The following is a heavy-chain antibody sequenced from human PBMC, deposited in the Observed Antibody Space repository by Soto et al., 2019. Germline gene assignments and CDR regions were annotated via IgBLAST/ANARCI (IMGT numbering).Heavy chain of an antibody. V-gene: IGHV4-34*01. CDR1: GGSFSGYY. Sequence: SETLSLTCAVYGGSFSGYYWSWIRQPPGKGLEWIGEINHSGSTNYNPSLKSRVTISVDTSKNQFSLKLSSVTAADTAVYYCASCDFWSGYPRPYYYYYMDVWGKGTTVTVSS. CDR2: INHSGST. D-gene: IGHD3-3*01. CDR3: ASCDFWSGYPRPYYYYYMDV. J-gene: IGHJ6*03.